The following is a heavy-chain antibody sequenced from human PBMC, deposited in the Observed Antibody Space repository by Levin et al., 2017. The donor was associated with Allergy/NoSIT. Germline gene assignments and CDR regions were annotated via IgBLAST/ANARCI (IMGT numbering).Heavy chain of an antibody. Sequence: PSETLSLTCAVSGGSFSDYVWIWIRQSPGKGPEWIGQINHSGFTDYNPSLKSRVTISLDTPKSQFSLRLRSVTAADAAKYYCARGRREAVWTKSILNYFVYGMDVWGQGTTVAVSS. CDR2: INHSGFT. D-gene: IGHD1/OR15-1a*01. J-gene: IGHJ6*02. CDR3: ARGRREAVWTKSILNYFVYGMDV. CDR1: GGSFSDYV. V-gene: IGHV4-34*01.